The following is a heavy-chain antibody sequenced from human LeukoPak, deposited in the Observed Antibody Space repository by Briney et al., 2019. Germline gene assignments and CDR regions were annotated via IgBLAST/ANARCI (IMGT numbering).Heavy chain of an antibody. D-gene: IGHD5-18*01. CDR2: TRNKANSYTT. J-gene: IGHJ4*02. V-gene: IGHV3-72*01. Sequence: GGSLRLSCAASGFTFSDHYMDWVRQAPGKGLEWVGRTRNKANSYTTEYAASVKGRFTISRDDSKNSLYLQMNSLKTEDTDVYYCARVRGYSYGYDYWGQGTLVTVSS. CDR1: GFTFSDHY. CDR3: ARVRGYSYGYDY.